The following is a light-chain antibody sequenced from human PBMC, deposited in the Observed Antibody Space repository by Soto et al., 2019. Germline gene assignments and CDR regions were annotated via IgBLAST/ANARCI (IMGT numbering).Light chain of an antibody. V-gene: IGLV2-11*01. CDR2: DVS. CDR3: CLYAVTFYV. J-gene: IGLJ1*01. CDR1: SSDVGTYDF. Sequence: SALTQPRSVSGSPGQSVTISCTGTSSDVGTYDFVSWYQQHPGKAPRLMIFDVSERPSGLPDRCSGSKSGNTAALTISVLQAEDEAYYYFCLYAVTFYVFGTGTKLTVL.